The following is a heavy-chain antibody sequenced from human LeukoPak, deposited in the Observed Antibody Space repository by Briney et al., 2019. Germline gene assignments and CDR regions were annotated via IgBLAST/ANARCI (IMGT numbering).Heavy chain of an antibody. CDR1: GYSFTCYW. J-gene: IGHJ3*02. D-gene: IGHD5-12*01. Sequence: GESLKISCKGSGYSFTCYWIGWVGRMPGKGLEWMGIIYPCDSDTRYSPSFQGQVTISADKSISTAYLQWISLKASDTAMYYCARRGQGDAFDIWGQGTMVTVSS. CDR3: ARRGQGDAFDI. V-gene: IGHV5-51*01. CDR2: IYPCDSDT.